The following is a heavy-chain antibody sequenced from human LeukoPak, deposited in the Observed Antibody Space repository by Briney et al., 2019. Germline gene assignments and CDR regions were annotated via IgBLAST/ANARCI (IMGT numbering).Heavy chain of an antibody. D-gene: IGHD1-26*01. CDR1: GFTFSSYW. J-gene: IGHJ4*02. Sequence: GGSLRLSCAASGFTFSSYWMHWVRQASGKGLVWVSRISSDGSTTSYADSVKGRFTISRDSAKNTLYLQMSSLRAEDTAVYYCARRGGSYNDYWGQGTLVTVSS. CDR3: ARRGGSYNDY. V-gene: IGHV3-74*01. CDR2: ISSDGSTT.